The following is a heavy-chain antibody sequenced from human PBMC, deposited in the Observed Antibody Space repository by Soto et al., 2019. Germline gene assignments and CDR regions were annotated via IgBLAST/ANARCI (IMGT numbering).Heavy chain of an antibody. J-gene: IGHJ6*02. V-gene: IGHV1-18*01. CDR3: ARGGYYDSSGSRNYFYYGMNV. D-gene: IGHD3-22*01. CDR1: GYTFSSYG. Sequence: ASVKVSCKASGYTFSSYGMNWVRQAPGQGLEWLGWVSPYDGYTNYAQILQGRVSMTTDTSTKTAYMEVRSLRSDDTAVYYCARGGYYDSSGSRNYFYYGMNVWGQGTTVTVS. CDR2: VSPYDGYT.